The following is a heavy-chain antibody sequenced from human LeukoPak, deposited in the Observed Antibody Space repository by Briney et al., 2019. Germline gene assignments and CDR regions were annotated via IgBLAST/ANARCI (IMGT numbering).Heavy chain of an antibody. D-gene: IGHD3-3*01. CDR1: GYSISSGYY. J-gene: IGHJ5*02. V-gene: IGHV4-38-2*01. Sequence: KPSETLSLTCAVSGYSISSGYYWGWIRQPPGKGLEWIGSIYHSGSTYYNPSLESRVTISVDTSKNQFSLKLSSVTAADTAVYYCARHEYDYDFWSGYPDWFDPWGQGTLVTVSS. CDR2: IYHSGST. CDR3: ARHEYDYDFWSGYPDWFDP.